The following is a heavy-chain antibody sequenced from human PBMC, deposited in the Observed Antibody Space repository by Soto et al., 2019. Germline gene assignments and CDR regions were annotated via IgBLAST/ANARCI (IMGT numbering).Heavy chain of an antibody. CDR3: AIGAVRSVAGSTFDI. J-gene: IGHJ3*02. D-gene: IGHD6-19*01. Sequence: PGGSRRLSWAASGFTFSSYAMSWVRQAPGKGLEWVSAISGSGGSTYYADSVKGRFTISRDNSKNTLYLQMNSLRAEDTAVYYCAIGAVRSVAGSTFDIWGKGTMVTVSS. CDR2: ISGSGGST. CDR1: GFTFSSYA. V-gene: IGHV3-23*01.